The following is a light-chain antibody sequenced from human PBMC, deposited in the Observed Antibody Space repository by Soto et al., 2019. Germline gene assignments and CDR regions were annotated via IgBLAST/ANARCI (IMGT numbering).Light chain of an antibody. V-gene: IGKV1-5*03. CDR2: KAS. CDR1: QSINNW. CDR3: QQYNYYSYT. Sequence: DIQMTQSPSTLSASVGDRVTITCRASQSINNWLAWYQQKPGKAPKLLIYKASSLESGVPSRFSGSGSGTEFTLTISSLQPDDFATYYCQQYNYYSYTFGQGTKLETK. J-gene: IGKJ2*01.